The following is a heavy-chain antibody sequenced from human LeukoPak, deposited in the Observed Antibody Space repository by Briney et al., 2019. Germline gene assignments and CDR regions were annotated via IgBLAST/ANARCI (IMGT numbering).Heavy chain of an antibody. J-gene: IGHJ5*02. Sequence: SETLSLTSAVSGYSISSGYQWAWIRQPPGKTLEWIGSIYHSGSAHYNPSLKSRVTISVDTSNNQFSLRLSSVTAADTAVYYCARDPRWLTPDCSSTSCYENYFDPWGQGTLVTVSS. V-gene: IGHV4-38-2*02. D-gene: IGHD2-2*01. CDR3: ARDPRWLTPDCSSTSCYENYFDP. CDR2: IYHSGSA. CDR1: GYSISSGYQ.